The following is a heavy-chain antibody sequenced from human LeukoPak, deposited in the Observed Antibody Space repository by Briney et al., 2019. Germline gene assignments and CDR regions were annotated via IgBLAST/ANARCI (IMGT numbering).Heavy chain of an antibody. V-gene: IGHV3-11*04. CDR2: ISSSGSTI. D-gene: IGHD3-10*01. J-gene: IGHJ5*02. CDR1: GFTFSDYY. CDR3: ARPMVRGVFHEGFDP. Sequence: NPGGSLRLSCAVSGFTFSDYYMSWIRQAPGKGLEWVSYISSSGSTIYYADSVKGRFTISRDNAKNSLYLQMNSLRAEDTAVYYCARPMVRGVFHEGFDPWGQGTLVTVSS.